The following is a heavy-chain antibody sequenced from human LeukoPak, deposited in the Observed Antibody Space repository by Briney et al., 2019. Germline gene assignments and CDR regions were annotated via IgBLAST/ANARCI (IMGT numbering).Heavy chain of an antibody. CDR3: ARVRGYYYDSSGYYRHFDY. J-gene: IGHJ4*02. CDR2: IIPIFGTA. D-gene: IGHD3-22*01. V-gene: IGHV1-69*05. CDR1: GGTFSSYA. Sequence: SVKVSCKASGGTFSSYAISWVRQAPGQGLEWMGGIIPIFGTANYAQKFQGRVTMTTDTSTSTAYMELRSLRSDDTAVYYCARVRGYYYDSSGYYRHFDYWGQGTLVTVSS.